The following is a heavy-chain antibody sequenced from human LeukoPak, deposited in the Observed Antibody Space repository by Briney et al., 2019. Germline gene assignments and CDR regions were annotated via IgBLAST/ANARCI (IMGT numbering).Heavy chain of an antibody. V-gene: IGHV1-2*02. CDR2: INPNSGGT. CDR3: ARVITFGGVIVIPSFDY. Sequence: GASVKVSCKASGYTFTGYYMHWVRQAPGQGLEWMGWINPNSGGTNYAQKFQGRVTMTRDTSISTAYMELSRLRSDDTAVYYCARVITFGGVIVIPSFDYWGQGTLVTVSS. J-gene: IGHJ4*02. D-gene: IGHD3-16*02. CDR1: GYTFTGYY.